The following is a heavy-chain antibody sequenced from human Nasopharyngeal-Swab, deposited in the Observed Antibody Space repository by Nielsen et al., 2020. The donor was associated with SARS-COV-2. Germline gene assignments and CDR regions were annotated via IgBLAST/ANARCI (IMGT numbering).Heavy chain of an antibody. CDR1: GFTFSNFA. CDR3: VKCPIAAPRYYTDV. J-gene: IGHJ6*03. V-gene: IGHV3-64D*09. Sequence: GESLKISCSASGFTFSNFAMHWVRQAPGKGLEYVSSIRSNGGSTYYADSVKGRFTMTRDNPKNTLYLQMSSLRGDDTAVYFCVKCPIAAPRYYTDVWGKGTTVTVS. D-gene: IGHD6-6*01. CDR2: IRSNGGST.